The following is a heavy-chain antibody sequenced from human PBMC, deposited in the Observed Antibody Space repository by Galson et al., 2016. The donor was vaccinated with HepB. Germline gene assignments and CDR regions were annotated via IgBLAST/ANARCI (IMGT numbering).Heavy chain of an antibody. CDR1: DDSISSSHYF. Sequence: SETLSLTCTVSDDSISSSHYFWAWIRQPPGKGLEWIGTIYYSGTTYYNPSLKSRVTISVDTSKNQFSLNLSSVTAADTAVYYCARLRRRDYAERAFDIWGQGTMVTVSS. CDR2: IYYSGTT. J-gene: IGHJ3*02. V-gene: IGHV4-39*01. CDR3: ARLRRRDYAERAFDI. D-gene: IGHD3-16*01.